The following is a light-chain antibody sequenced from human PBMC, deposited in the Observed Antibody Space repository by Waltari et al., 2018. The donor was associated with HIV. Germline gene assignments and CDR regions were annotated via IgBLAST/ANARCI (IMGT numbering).Light chain of an antibody. CDR1: SSNIGSNY. Sequence: SVLTQQPSASGTPGQRFTISCSGGSSNIGSNYVYWFQHLPGAAPKPPLSRTVQRPSGVPDRFSGSKSGSSASLAISGLRSEDEAVYYCSTWDDRLSDRVFGGGTKLTVL. CDR2: RTV. J-gene: IGLJ3*02. V-gene: IGLV1-47*01. CDR3: STWDDRLSDRV.